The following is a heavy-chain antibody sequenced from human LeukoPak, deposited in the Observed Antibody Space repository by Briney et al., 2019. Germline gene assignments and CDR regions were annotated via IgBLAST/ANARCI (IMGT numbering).Heavy chain of an antibody. Sequence: ASVTVSCTASGYTFTTYAMHWVRQAPGQRLEWMGWINAGNGNTKYSQKFQDRVTITRDTSASTAYVELSSLRSEDTAVYYCAREQQLVSSAPEHFDYWGQGTLVTVSS. CDR3: AREQQLVSSAPEHFDY. CDR2: INAGNGNT. J-gene: IGHJ4*02. D-gene: IGHD6-13*01. V-gene: IGHV1-3*01. CDR1: GYTFTTYA.